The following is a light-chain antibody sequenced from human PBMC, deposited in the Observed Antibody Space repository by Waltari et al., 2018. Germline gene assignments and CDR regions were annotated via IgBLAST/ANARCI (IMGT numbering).Light chain of an antibody. Sequence: EIVLTQSPGTLSLSPGARATLSCRASQSVGRYLAWYQQKPGQAPRLLIYCASSRATGIPDRFSGSGSGTDFSLTISRLEPEDFAVYYCQNHERLPAMFGQGTKVEIK. CDR3: QNHERLPAM. CDR2: CAS. V-gene: IGKV3-20*01. J-gene: IGKJ1*01. CDR1: QSVGRY.